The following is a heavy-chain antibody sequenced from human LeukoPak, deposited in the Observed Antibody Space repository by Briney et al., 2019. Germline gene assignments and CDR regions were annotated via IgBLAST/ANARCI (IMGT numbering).Heavy chain of an antibody. CDR2: VNPSSISA. CDR1: GYTVTSYY. V-gene: IGHV1-46*01. CDR3: ASVYQHGMDV. Sequence: GASVKVSCKASGYTVTSYYMHWVRQAPGQGLEWMGIVNPSSISASYAQKFQGRVTMTRDTSTSTVSMELSSLRSDDTAAYYCASVYQHGMDVWGQGTTVTVSS. J-gene: IGHJ6*02. D-gene: IGHD2-2*01.